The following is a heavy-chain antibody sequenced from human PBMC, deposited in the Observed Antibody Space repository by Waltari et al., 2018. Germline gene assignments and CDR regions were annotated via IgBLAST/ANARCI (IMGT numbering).Heavy chain of an antibody. CDR1: GGTFSSYA. CDR3: ARGEGGYCSGGSCSLDAFDI. V-gene: IGHV1-69*05. J-gene: IGHJ3*02. CDR2: IIPIFGTA. Sequence: QVQLVQSGAEVKKPGSSVKVSCKASGGTFSSYAISWVRQAPGQGLEWMGGIIPIFGTANYAQKFQGRVTITTDESTSTAYMELSSLRSEDTAVYCCARGEGGYCSGGSCSLDAFDIWGQGTMVTVSS. D-gene: IGHD2-15*01.